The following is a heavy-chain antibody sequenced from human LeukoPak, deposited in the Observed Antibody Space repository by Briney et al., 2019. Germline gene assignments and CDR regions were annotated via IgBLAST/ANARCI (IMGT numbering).Heavy chain of an antibody. CDR3: AKHEDLTGDATYFDY. Sequence: KSGESLKISCQASGYSFTNYWIGWVRHMPGKGLEWMAIINPGDPDTRYSPSFQGQVTISADKSINTAYLQWSSLKASDTAIYYCAKHEDLTGDATYFDYWGQGTLVTVSS. CDR2: INPGDPDT. V-gene: IGHV5-51*01. CDR1: GYSFTNYW. D-gene: IGHD7-27*01. J-gene: IGHJ4*02.